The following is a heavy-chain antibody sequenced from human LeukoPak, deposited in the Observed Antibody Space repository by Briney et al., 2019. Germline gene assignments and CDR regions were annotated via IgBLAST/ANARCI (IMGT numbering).Heavy chain of an antibody. CDR3: ARGLRRSSSWYYY. J-gene: IGHJ4*02. D-gene: IGHD6-13*01. CDR2: INHSGST. V-gene: IGHV4-34*01. CDR1: GGSFSGYY. Sequence: SETLSLTCAVYGGSFSGYYWSWIRQPPGKGMEWIGEINHSGSTNYNPSLKSRVTISVDTSKNQFSLKLSSVTAADTAVYYCARGLRRSSSWYYYWGQGTLVTVSS.